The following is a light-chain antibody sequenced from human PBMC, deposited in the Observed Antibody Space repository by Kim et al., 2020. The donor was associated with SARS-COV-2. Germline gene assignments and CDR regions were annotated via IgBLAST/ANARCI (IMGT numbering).Light chain of an antibody. Sequence: VSPGESATLSCRASQSVGANLAWYQQKPGLTPRLLIYRASTRATGIPARFSGSGSETEFTLTISSLQSEDFAVYYCQHYHSWPLAFGGGTKVDIK. J-gene: IGKJ4*01. CDR3: QHYHSWPLA. CDR2: RAS. V-gene: IGKV3-15*01. CDR1: QSVGAN.